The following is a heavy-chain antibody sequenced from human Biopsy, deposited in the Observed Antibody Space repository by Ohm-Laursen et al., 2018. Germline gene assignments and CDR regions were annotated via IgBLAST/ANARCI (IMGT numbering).Heavy chain of an antibody. CDR1: GYTFSGYY. Sequence: ASVKVSCKASGYTFSGYYMHWVRQAPGQGLEWMGWVNPDSGVTNYGQKFQGRVTMTRDTSISTAYMELSRLGSDDTAVYYCARDKYRSWNYFDNWGQGSLVTVSS. D-gene: IGHD6-19*01. V-gene: IGHV1-2*02. J-gene: IGHJ4*02. CDR2: VNPDSGVT. CDR3: ARDKYRSWNYFDN.